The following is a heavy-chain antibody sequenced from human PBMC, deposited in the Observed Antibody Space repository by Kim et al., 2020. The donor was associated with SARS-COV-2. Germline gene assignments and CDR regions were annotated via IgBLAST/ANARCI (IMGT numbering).Heavy chain of an antibody. J-gene: IGHJ6*01. CDR3: ARGRSYNVYYYYCMD. Sequence: GGSLRLSCAASGFIFSDRYMDWVRQAPGKGLEWVGRIRYKADSNITEYAASVRCRFTISRDDTKHSVLLQIKSPNTEATAEYDCARGRSYNVYYYYCMD. V-gene: IGHV3-72*01. CDR2: IRYKADSNIT. D-gene: IGHD1-26*01. CDR1: GFIFSDRY.